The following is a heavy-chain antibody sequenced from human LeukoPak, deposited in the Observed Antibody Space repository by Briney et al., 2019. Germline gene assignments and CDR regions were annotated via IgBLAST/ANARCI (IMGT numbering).Heavy chain of an antibody. CDR1: GFTFSTYR. D-gene: IGHD6-13*01. Sequence: GASLRLSCAASGFTFSTYRMNWVRQAPGKGLEWVSYFSSSSGTMYYADSVRGRFTISRDIAKNSLYLQMNSLRAEGTAVYYCATVGSSWFYDYWGQGTLVTVSS. CDR2: FSSSSGTM. CDR3: ATVGSSWFYDY. J-gene: IGHJ4*02. V-gene: IGHV3-48*01.